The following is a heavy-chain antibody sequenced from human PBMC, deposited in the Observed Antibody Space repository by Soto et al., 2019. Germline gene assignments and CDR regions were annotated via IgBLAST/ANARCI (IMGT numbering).Heavy chain of an antibody. CDR1: GYTFTSYY. V-gene: IGHV1-46*01. J-gene: IGHJ3*02. D-gene: IGHD3-22*01. CDR3: ARMYYYDSSGYYLGKDDAFDI. Sequence: ASVKVSCKASGYTFTSYYMHWVRQAPGQGLEWMGIINPSGGSTSYAQKIQGRDTMTRDTSTSTVYMELSSLRSEDTAVYYCARMYYYDSSGYYLGKDDAFDIWGQGTMVTVSS. CDR2: INPSGGST.